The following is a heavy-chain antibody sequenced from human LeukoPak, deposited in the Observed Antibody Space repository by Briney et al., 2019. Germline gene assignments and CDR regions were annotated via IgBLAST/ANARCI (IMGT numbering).Heavy chain of an antibody. D-gene: IGHD3-10*01. J-gene: IGHJ4*02. CDR3: AKRGGTYIGYFDY. V-gene: IGHV3-30*02. Sequence: PGGSLRLSCAASGFTFSSYDMHWVRQAPGKGLEWVAFIRFDGSITYYADSVKGRFTISRDNSKNTLYLQMNSLRAEDTAVFYCAKRGGTYIGYFDYWGQGTLVTVSS. CDR1: GFTFSSYD. CDR2: IRFDGSIT.